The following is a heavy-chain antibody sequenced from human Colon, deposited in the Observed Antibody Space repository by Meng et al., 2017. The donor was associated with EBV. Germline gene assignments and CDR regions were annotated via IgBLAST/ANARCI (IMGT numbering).Heavy chain of an antibody. CDR3: ASLYGDFAF. D-gene: IGHD4-17*01. CDR1: GTSITSSNW. J-gene: IGHJ4*02. CDR2: IYYGGST. V-gene: IGHV4-4*02. Sequence: VQLEGAGPGLVKPSGTLSLTCAVSGTSITSSNWWSWVRQPPGKGLEWIGEIYYGGSTNYNPSLKSRVTISLDESKNQFSLRLASMTAADTAVYYCASLYGDFAFWGQGTLVTVSS.